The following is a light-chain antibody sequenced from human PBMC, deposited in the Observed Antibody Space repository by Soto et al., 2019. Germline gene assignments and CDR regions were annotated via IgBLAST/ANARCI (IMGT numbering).Light chain of an antibody. CDR2: EVS. CDR3: KSYAGSNTYV. Sequence: SALTQPPSASGSPGQSVTISCTGTSSDVGGYNYVSWHQQHPGKAPKIMIYEVSKRPSGVPNRFSGSKSGNTASLTVSGLQAADEADYFCKSYAGSNTYVFGSGTKV. CDR1: SSDVGGYNY. J-gene: IGLJ1*01. V-gene: IGLV2-8*01.